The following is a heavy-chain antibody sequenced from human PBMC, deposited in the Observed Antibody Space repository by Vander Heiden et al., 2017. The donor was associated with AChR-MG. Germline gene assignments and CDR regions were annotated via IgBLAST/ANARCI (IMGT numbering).Heavy chain of an antibody. D-gene: IGHD3-3*01. CDR2: INPNSGGT. J-gene: IGHJ4*02. V-gene: IGHV1-2*02. CDR3: ARGVYDCWSGYYPDY. CDR1: GYTFTGYY. Sequence: QVQLVQSGAEVKKPGASVKVSCKASGYTFTGYYMHWVRQAPGQGLEWMGWINPNSGGTNYAQKLQGRVTMTRDTSISTAYMELSRLRSDDTAVYYCARGVYDCWSGYYPDYWGQGTLVTVSS.